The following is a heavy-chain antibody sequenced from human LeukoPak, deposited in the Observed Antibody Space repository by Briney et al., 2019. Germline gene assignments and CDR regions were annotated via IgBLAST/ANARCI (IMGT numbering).Heavy chain of an antibody. CDR2: IKSKTDDGAT. Sequence: GGSLRLSCAASGFTFSNAWMSWVRQAPGKGLEWVGRIKSKTDDGATDYAAPVKGRFTISRDDSKNTLYLQMNSLKTEDTAVYYCITGGRRFDSSGYYPYYFDYWGQGTLVTVSS. D-gene: IGHD3-22*01. CDR3: ITGGRRFDSSGYYPYYFDY. CDR1: GFTFSNAW. J-gene: IGHJ4*02. V-gene: IGHV3-15*01.